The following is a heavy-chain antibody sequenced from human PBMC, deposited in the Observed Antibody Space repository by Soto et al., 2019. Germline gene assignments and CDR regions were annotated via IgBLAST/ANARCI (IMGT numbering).Heavy chain of an antibody. J-gene: IGHJ4*02. D-gene: IGHD5-12*01. CDR2: ISSNGGST. CDR3: ARGGRGYGFDY. V-gene: IGHV3-64*01. CDR1: GFTFSRYA. Sequence: EVQLVESGGGLVQPGGSLRLSCAASGFTFSRYAMHWVRQAPGKGLEYVSPISSNGGSTYYANSVKGRFTISRDNSKNPLYLQMGSLRPEDTAVYYWARGGRGYGFDYWGQGTLVTVSS.